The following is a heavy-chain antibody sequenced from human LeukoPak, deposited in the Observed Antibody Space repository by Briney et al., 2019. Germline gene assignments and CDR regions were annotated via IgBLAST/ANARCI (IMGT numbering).Heavy chain of an antibody. CDR3: ARYAVVPAALDY. J-gene: IGHJ4*02. D-gene: IGHD2-2*01. CDR1: GFTFSSYA. CDR2: ISYDGSNK. Sequence: GGSLRLSCAASGFTFSSYAMHWVRQAPGKGLEWVAVISYDGSNKYYADSVKGRFTISRDNSKNTLYLQMNSLRAEDTAVYYGARYAVVPAALDYWGQGTLVTVSS. V-gene: IGHV3-30*04.